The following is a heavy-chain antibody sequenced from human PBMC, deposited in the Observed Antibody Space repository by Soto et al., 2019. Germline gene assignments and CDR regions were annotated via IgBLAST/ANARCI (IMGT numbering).Heavy chain of an antibody. V-gene: IGHV1-8*01. D-gene: IGHD7-27*01. CDR2: MTPNNGNT. Sequence: QVQLVQSGAEVKKPGDSVKVSCKASGYNFTSSDSNWVRQPPGQRLEWMAWMTPNNGNTDYEQKFQGRVTMTRDTSIRTAYMELSRLRPEDTAVYYCARGVDAGVDYWGQGTLVTVSS. CDR1: GYNFTSSD. J-gene: IGHJ4*02. CDR3: ARGVDAGVDY.